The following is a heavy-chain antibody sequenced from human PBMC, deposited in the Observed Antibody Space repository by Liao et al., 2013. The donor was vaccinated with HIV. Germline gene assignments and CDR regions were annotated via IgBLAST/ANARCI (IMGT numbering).Heavy chain of an antibody. CDR2: ISFSGTT. D-gene: IGHD2-21*01. V-gene: IGHV4-39*06. CDR3: VRDCGGDCSIYYYYFMDV. CDR1: GGSVGNSNYH. Sequence: RLQLQESGPGLVKPSETLSLTCTVSGGSVGNSNYHWGWVRQPPGKGLEWIGSISFSGTTYYSPSLKNTHYNPSLKSRATVSIDTSKNQFSLSLRSVTAADTALYYCVRDCGGDCSIYYYYFMDVWGTGTTVTVSS. J-gene: IGHJ6*03.